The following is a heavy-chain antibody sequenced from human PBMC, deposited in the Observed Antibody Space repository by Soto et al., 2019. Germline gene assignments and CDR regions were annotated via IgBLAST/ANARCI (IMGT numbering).Heavy chain of an antibody. Sequence: ASVKVSCKASGYTFTSYGISWVRQAPGQGLEWMGWISAYNGNTNYAQKLQGRVTMTTDTSTSTAYMELRSLRSDDTAVYHCARDPDPYSSGWYVRYFDYWGQGTLVTVSS. V-gene: IGHV1-18*01. J-gene: IGHJ4*02. D-gene: IGHD6-19*01. CDR1: GYTFTSYG. CDR3: ARDPDPYSSGWYVRYFDY. CDR2: ISAYNGNT.